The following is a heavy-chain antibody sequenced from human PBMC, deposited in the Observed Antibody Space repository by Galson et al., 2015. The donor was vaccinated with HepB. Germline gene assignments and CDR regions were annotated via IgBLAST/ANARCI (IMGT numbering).Heavy chain of an antibody. V-gene: IGHV1-24*01. D-gene: IGHD3-10*01. CDR2: FDLEVGDT. Sequence: SVKVSCKVSGYKFGDLSIHWVRQAPGKGLEWMGGFDLEVGDTFYGQSFQGRVTMTGDTSTDTAYMELSSLTYEDTAVYFCGARRFGKLYFDYWGQGTQATVSS. CDR1: GYKFGDLS. J-gene: IGHJ4*02. CDR3: GARRFGKLYFDY.